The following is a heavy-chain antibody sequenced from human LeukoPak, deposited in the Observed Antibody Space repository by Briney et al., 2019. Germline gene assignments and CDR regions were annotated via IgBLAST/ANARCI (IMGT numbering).Heavy chain of an antibody. D-gene: IGHD6-19*01. V-gene: IGHV4-61*02. CDR1: GGSISSSSYH. J-gene: IGHJ4*02. CDR3: ARKRAVAGNFDY. CDR2: IYTSGST. Sequence: SETLSLTCTVSGGSISSSSYHWGWIRQPAGKGLEWIGRIYTSGSTNYNPSLKSRVAISVDTSKNQFSLKLSSVTAADTAVYYCARKRAVAGNFDYWGQGTLVTVSS.